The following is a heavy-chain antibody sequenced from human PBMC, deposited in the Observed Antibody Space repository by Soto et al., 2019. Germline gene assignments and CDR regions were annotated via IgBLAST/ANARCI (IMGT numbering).Heavy chain of an antibody. CDR2: IYSCGST. D-gene: IGHD3-10*01. J-gene: IGHJ4*02. Sequence: PGGSLRLSCAASGFTVSSNYMSWVRQAPGKGLEWVSIIYSCGSTYYADSVKGRFTISRDNSKNTLYLQMNNLRAEDSGLYYCTRGPRPISTGTGAYWGQGTQVTVSS. V-gene: IGHV3-66*03. CDR3: TRGPRPISTGTGAY. CDR1: GFTVSSNY.